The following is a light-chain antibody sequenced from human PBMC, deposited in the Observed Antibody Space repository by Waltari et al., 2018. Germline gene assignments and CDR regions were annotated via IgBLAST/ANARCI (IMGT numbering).Light chain of an antibody. V-gene: IGKV3-20*01. CDR3: QQYGSSPTT. Sequence: EIVLTQSPDTLSLSPGERATLSCWASQSVRNYYFAWYQQKPGQAPRLLIYAASTRAAGIPDRFSARGSGTDFTLTISRLEPEDFAVYYCQQYGSSPTTFGQGTKVEIK. CDR2: AAS. J-gene: IGKJ2*01. CDR1: QSVRNYY.